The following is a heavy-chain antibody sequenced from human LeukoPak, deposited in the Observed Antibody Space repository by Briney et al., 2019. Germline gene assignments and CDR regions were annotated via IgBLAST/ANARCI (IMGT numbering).Heavy chain of an antibody. J-gene: IGHJ4*02. V-gene: IGHV3-43*02. D-gene: IGHD4-11*01. CDR3: AKGNNSISYNFDY. CDR1: GFTFRDFS. CDR2: ISGDGGVT. Sequence: GGSLRLSCAASGFTFRDFSMHWVRQVAGKGLEWVSLISGDGGVTHYGDSVGGRFTISRDNSKNSLYLQMSSLRVEDTALYYCAKGNNSISYNFDYWGQGTLVTVSS.